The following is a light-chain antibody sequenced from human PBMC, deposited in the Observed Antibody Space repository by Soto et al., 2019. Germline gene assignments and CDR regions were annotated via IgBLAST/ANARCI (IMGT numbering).Light chain of an antibody. CDR3: QQYDNWPPT. CDR2: GAS. CDR1: QSLRSD. V-gene: IGKV3-15*01. Sequence: EIVMTQSPATLSVSPVERATLSCRASQSLRSDLAWYQQTPGQAPRLLIYGASTRATDIPARFSGSGSGTEFTLTISSLQSEDFAVYYCQQYDNWPPTFGQGTRLEIK. J-gene: IGKJ5*01.